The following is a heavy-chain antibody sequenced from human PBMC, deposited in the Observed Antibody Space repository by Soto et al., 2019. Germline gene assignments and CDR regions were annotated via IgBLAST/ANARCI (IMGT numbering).Heavy chain of an antibody. CDR1: VGSFSGYY. CDR2: INHSGST. Sequence: SETLSLTCAVYVGSFSGYYWSWIRQPPGKGLEWIGEINHSGSTNYNPSLKSRVTISVDTSKNQFSLKLSSVTAADTAVYYCARVEYSSSWYYFDYWGQGTLVTVSS. V-gene: IGHV4-34*01. D-gene: IGHD6-13*01. CDR3: ARVEYSSSWYYFDY. J-gene: IGHJ4*02.